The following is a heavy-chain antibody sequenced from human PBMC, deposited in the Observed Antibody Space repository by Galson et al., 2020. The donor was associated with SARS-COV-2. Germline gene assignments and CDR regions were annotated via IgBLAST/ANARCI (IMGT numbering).Heavy chain of an antibody. CDR3: ARDWGDGYNHFDY. CDR1: GGSISSGTFY. Sequence: SETLSLTCSVSGGSISSGTFYWSWVRRPAGKGLEWVGRIYNSVTTKYNPSLKSRATISVDTSKNQFSLKLTAVTAADTAVYYCARDWGDGYNHFDYWGQGTLVTVSS. D-gene: IGHD5-12*01. CDR2: IYNSVTT. J-gene: IGHJ4*02. V-gene: IGHV4-61*02.